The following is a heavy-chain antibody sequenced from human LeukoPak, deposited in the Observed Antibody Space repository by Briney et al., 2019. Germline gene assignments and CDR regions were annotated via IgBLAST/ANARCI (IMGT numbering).Heavy chain of an antibody. CDR1: GFTFSSYA. CDR3: AKDAYYYDSSGYYLHDAFDI. V-gene: IGHV3-23*01. Sequence: GGSLRLSCAASGFTFSSYAMSWVRQAPGKGLEWVSAISDSGGSTYYADSVKGRFTISRDNSKNTLYLQMNSLRAEDTAVYYCAKDAYYYDSSGYYLHDAFDIWGQGTMVTVSS. D-gene: IGHD3-22*01. J-gene: IGHJ3*02. CDR2: ISDSGGST.